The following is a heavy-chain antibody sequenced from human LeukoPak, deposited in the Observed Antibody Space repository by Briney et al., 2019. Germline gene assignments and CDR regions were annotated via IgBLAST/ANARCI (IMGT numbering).Heavy chain of an antibody. D-gene: IGHD1-26*01. CDR2: ISYDGSNK. V-gene: IGHV3-30*04. CDR1: GFTFSSYA. Sequence: PGRSLTLSCAASGFTFSSYAMPWVRQAPGKGLEWVAVISYDGSNKYYADSVKGRFTISRDNSKNTLYLQMNSLRAEDTAVYYCARDDGGSYVTTFDYWGQGTLVTVSS. J-gene: IGHJ4*02. CDR3: ARDDGGSYVTTFDY.